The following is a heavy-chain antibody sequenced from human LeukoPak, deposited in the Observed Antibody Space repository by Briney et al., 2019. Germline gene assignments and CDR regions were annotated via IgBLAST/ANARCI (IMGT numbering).Heavy chain of an antibody. CDR1: GGSISSGDYY. CDR3: AREGDYYDSSGLQERAFDI. D-gene: IGHD3-22*01. CDR2: IYYSGST. J-gene: IGHJ3*02. Sequence: SETLSLTCTVSGGSISSGDYYWSWIRQPPGKGLEWIGYIYYSGSTYYNPSLKSRVTISVDTSKNQFSLKLSSVTAADTAVYYCAREGDYYDSSGLQERAFDIWGQGTTVTVSS. V-gene: IGHV4-30-4*01.